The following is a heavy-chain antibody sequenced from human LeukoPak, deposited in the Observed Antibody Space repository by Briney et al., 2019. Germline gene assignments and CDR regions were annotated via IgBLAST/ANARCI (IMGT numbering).Heavy chain of an antibody. Sequence: SVKVSCKASGGTFSSYAISWVRQAPGQGLEWMGRIIPIFGTANYAQKFQGRVTITTDESTSTAYMELSSLRSEDTAVYYCARQVSQPTQAYYYYYMDVWGKGSTVTVSS. V-gene: IGHV1-69*05. CDR3: ARQVSQPTQAYYYYYMDV. D-gene: IGHD2-2*01. CDR1: GGTFSSYA. CDR2: IIPIFGTA. J-gene: IGHJ6*03.